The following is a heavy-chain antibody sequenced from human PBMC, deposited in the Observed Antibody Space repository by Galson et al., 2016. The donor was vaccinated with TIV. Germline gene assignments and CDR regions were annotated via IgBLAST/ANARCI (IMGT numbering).Heavy chain of an antibody. J-gene: IGHJ4*02. V-gene: IGHV5-51*03. D-gene: IGHD5-18*01. CDR1: GFSFTSYW. CDR3: ARAPGYAGYSYGYFDY. Sequence: QSGAEVKKPGESLKISCQASGFSFTSYWIGWVRQLPGKGLEWMGIIFPGDSDARYSPSFQGQVTFSVDKSINTAFLQWTSLRASDTAMYYCARAPGYAGYSYGYFDYWGQGTLVTVSS. CDR2: IFPGDSDA.